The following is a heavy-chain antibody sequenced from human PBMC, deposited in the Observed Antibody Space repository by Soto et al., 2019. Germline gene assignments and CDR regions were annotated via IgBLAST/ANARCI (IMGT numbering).Heavy chain of an antibody. V-gene: IGHV1-69*13. J-gene: IGHJ4*02. Sequence: SVKVSCKASGYTFTSYDINWVRQAPGQGLEWMGGIIPIFGTANYAQKFQGRVTITADESTSTAYMELRSLRSDDTAVYYCARDPPPPDYWGQGTLVTVSS. CDR2: IIPIFGTA. CDR1: GYTFTSYD. CDR3: ARDPPPPDY.